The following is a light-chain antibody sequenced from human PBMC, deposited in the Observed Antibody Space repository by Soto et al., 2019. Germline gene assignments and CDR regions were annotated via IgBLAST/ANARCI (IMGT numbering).Light chain of an antibody. Sequence: QAVVTQEPSLTVSPGGTVTLTCGSSTGDVTSGHYPYWIQQKPGQAPRTLIFDTSNKHSWTPARFSCSLLGGKAALTLSGAQPEDEADYYCWLLYGDDRRVFGTGTKLTVL. CDR3: WLLYGDDRRV. CDR2: DTS. V-gene: IGLV7-46*01. CDR1: TGDVTSGHY. J-gene: IGLJ1*01.